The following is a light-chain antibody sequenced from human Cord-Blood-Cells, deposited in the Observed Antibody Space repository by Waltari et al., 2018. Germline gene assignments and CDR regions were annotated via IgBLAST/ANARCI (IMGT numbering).Light chain of an antibody. V-gene: IGLV2-14*03. Sequence: QSALTQPASVSGSPGQSLTISCTGTRSDVGGYNYVPWYQQHPGKAPKLMIYDVSKRPSGVSNRFSGSKSGNTASLTISGLQAEDEADYYCSSYTSSSTYVFGTGTKVTVL. J-gene: IGLJ1*01. CDR2: DVS. CDR1: RSDVGGYNY. CDR3: SSYTSSSTYV.